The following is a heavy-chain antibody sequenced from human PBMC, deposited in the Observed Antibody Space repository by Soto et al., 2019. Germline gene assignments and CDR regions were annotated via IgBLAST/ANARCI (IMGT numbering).Heavy chain of an antibody. CDR3: TTLGGEPPHRDY. CDR2: ISRDGSNT. CDR1: GMTFSNLR. J-gene: IGHJ4*02. Sequence: EVQLVESGGGLVQPGGSLRLSCAAPGMTFSNLRMHWVRQAPGKGLVWVSLISRDGSNTDYADSVKGRFTISRDNAKETLYLQMNSLRVEDTAIYYCTTLGGEPPHRDYWGQGTRVIVSS. D-gene: IGHD3-16*01. V-gene: IGHV3-74*01.